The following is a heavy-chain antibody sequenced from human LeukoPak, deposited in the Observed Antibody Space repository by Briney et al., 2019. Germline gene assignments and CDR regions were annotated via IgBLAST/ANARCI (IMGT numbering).Heavy chain of an antibody. CDR3: AKDRDILARNDAFDI. D-gene: IGHD5-12*01. CDR2: ISGSGGST. V-gene: IGHV3-23*01. CDR1: GLTFSSYA. J-gene: IGHJ3*02. Sequence: GGSLRLSCAASGLTFSSYAMSWVRQAPGKGLEWVSAISGSGGSTYYADSVKGRFTISRDNAKNSLYLQMNSLRAEDTALYYCAKDRDILARNDAFDIWGQGTMVTVSS.